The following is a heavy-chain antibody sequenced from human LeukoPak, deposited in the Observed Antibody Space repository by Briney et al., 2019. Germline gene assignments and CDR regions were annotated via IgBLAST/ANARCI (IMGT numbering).Heavy chain of an antibody. V-gene: IGHV3-53*01. CDR3: AKGSSSWDYFDY. D-gene: IGHD6-13*01. CDR1: GFTVSSSY. Sequence: GGSLRLSCAASGFTVSSSYMSWVRQAPGKGLEWMSFIDRGGSTYYAASVKGRFTISRDNSKNTLYLQMNSLRAEDTAVYYCAKGSSSWDYFDYWGQGTLVTVSS. J-gene: IGHJ4*02. CDR2: IDRGGST.